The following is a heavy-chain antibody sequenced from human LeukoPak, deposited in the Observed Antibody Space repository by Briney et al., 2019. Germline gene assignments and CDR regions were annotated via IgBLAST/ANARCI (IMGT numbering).Heavy chain of an antibody. D-gene: IGHD5-24*01. CDR3: ARHRRDGSPTQD. Sequence: SETLSLTCTVYGGSFSGYYWTWIRQPPGKGLEWIGEIKHSGSINYNPSLKSRVTISVDTSKNQFSLKLSSVTAADTAVYYCARHRRDGSPTQDWGQGILVTVSS. CDR2: IKHSGSI. J-gene: IGHJ4*02. V-gene: IGHV4-34*01. CDR1: GGSFSGYY.